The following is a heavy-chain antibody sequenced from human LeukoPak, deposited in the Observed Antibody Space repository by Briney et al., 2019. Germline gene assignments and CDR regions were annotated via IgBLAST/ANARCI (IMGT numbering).Heavy chain of an antibody. V-gene: IGHV3-43*02. Sequence: PGGSLRLSCAASGFTFDDYAMHWVRQAPGKGLEWASLISGDGGSTYYADSVKGRFTISRDNSKNSLYLQMNSLRTEDAALYYCXXXSSKRGSTTVTTFVDAFDIWGQGTMVTVSS. CDR1: GFTFDDYA. CDR3: XXXSSKRGSTTVTTFVDAFDI. D-gene: IGHD4-17*01. CDR2: ISGDGGST. J-gene: IGHJ3*02.